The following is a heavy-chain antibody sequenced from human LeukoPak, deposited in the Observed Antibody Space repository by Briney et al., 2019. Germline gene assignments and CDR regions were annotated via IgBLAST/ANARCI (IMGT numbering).Heavy chain of an antibody. CDR3: AEEDIYRSSSWYVWDY. V-gene: IGHV3-23*01. D-gene: IGHD6-13*01. J-gene: IGHJ4*02. CDR2: ISGSGGST. Sequence: GGSLRLSCAASGFTFSSYAMSWVRQAPGKGLEWVSAISGSGGSTYYADSVKGRFTISRDNSKNTLYPQMNSLRAEDTAVYYCAEEDIYRSSSWYVWDYWGQGTLVTVSS. CDR1: GFTFSSYA.